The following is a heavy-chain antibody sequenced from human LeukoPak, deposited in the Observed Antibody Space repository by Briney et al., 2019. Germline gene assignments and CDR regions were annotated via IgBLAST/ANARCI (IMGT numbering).Heavy chain of an antibody. V-gene: IGHV4-34*01. J-gene: IGHJ5*02. CDR2: INHSGST. Sequence: SETLSLTCAVYGGSFSGYYWSWIRQPPGKGLEWIGEINHSGSTNYNPSLKSRVTISVDTSKNQFSLKLSSVTAADTAVYHCARTYYYGSGRSLYNWFDPWGQGTLVTVSS. CDR1: GGSFSGYY. CDR3: ARTYYYGSGRSLYNWFDP. D-gene: IGHD3-10*01.